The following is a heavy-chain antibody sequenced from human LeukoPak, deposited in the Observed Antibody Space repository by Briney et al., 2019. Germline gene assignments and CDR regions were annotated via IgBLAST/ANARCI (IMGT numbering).Heavy chain of an antibody. Sequence: PSETLSLTCTVSGGSISSSSYYWGWIRQPPGKGLEWIGSVYYSGSTYYNPSLKSRVTISVDTSKNQFSLKLSSVTAADTAVYYCARHREDDYNYGFDYWGQGTLVTVSS. CDR3: ARHREDDYNYGFDY. V-gene: IGHV4-39*01. D-gene: IGHD5-24*01. CDR2: VYYSGST. CDR1: GGSISSSSYY. J-gene: IGHJ4*02.